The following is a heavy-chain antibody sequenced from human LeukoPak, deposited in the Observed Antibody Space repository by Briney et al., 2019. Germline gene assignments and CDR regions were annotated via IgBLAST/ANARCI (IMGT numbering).Heavy chain of an antibody. V-gene: IGHV4-61*08. CDR1: GGSISSGGYS. Sequence: PSETLSLTCAVSGGSISSGGYSWSWIRQPPGKGLEWIGYIYDGGSTNYNPSLKSRLTISVDTSKNQFSLKLSSVTAADTAVYYCARHEGYDSSGYYYVVWGQGTLVTVSS. J-gene: IGHJ4*02. D-gene: IGHD3-22*01. CDR3: ARHEGYDSSGYYYVV. CDR2: IYDGGST.